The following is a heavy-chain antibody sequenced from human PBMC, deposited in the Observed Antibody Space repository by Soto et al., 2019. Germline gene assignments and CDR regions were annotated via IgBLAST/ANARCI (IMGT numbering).Heavy chain of an antibody. CDR3: TRGLGYSAS. CDR2: LVPIFLTA. D-gene: IGHD7-27*01. V-gene: IGHV1-69*06. CDR1: GDNFNNYA. J-gene: IGHJ4*02. Sequence: QVQPVQSGTEVKKPGSSVKVSCQASGDNFNNYAINWVRQAPGQGLEWMGGLVPIFLTANYAQKFQGRVTITADRSTSTAYMELSSLISEDTAVYYCTRGLGYSASWGQGTLVTVSS.